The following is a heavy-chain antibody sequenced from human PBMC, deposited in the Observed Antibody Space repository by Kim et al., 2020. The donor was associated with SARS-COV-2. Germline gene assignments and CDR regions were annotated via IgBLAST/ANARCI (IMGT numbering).Heavy chain of an antibody. J-gene: IGHJ3*01. D-gene: IGHD3-22*01. V-gene: IGHV4-34*01. CDR2: FNHSGST. CDR3: ALYRSSISCHYSFKP. Sequence: SETLSLTSASDPALRTSPHSSWIRHPPELRLQCMGPFNHSGSTSYIPSLTSPATISVDSSNKQLSLRLTSVTAPDTAVYYCALYRSSISCHYSFKPWGQ. CDR1: PALRTSPH.